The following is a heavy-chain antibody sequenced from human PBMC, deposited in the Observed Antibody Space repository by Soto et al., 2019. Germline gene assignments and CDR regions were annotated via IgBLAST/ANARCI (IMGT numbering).Heavy chain of an antibody. CDR3: VKFKVITESYYYQEMDV. J-gene: IGHJ6*02. V-gene: IGHV3-23*01. D-gene: IGHD3-22*01. Sequence: GGSLRLSCAASGFPFTTYPMNWVRQAPGKGLEWVSYISGSGISAFYADSVKGRFAISRDNSKNTVSLQMNSLRAEDTAVYYCVKFKVITESYYYQEMDVWGRGTTVTVSS. CDR1: GFPFTTYP. CDR2: ISGSGISA.